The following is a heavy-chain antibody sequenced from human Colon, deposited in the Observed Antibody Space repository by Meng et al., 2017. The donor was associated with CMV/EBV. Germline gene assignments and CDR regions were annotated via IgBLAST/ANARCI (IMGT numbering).Heavy chain of an antibody. CDR3: ARDPFHSGSYYSGFDY. D-gene: IGHD1-26*01. Sequence: ASVKVSCKASGYTFTSYGISWVRQAPGQGLEWMGWISAYNGNTNYAQKLQGRVTMTTDTSTSTAYMELRSLRSDDTAVYYCARDPFHSGSYYSGFDYWGQGTLVTVSS. CDR1: GYTFTSYG. J-gene: IGHJ4*02. V-gene: IGHV1-18*01. CDR2: ISAYNGNT.